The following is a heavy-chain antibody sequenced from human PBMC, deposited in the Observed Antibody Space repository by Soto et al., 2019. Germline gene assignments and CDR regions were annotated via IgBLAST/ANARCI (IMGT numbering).Heavy chain of an antibody. CDR3: AINSRYCSSTSCYAD. Sequence: EVQLLESGAGLVQPGGSLRLSCAASGFTFSSYAMSWVRQAPGKGLEWVSGISTSGDSTYYADSVKGRFTISRDNSKDRLYLQMNSLRAGDTAVYYCAINSRYCSSTSCYADWGQGTLVTVSS. V-gene: IGHV3-23*01. CDR2: ISTSGDST. CDR1: GFTFSSYA. J-gene: IGHJ4*02. D-gene: IGHD2-2*01.